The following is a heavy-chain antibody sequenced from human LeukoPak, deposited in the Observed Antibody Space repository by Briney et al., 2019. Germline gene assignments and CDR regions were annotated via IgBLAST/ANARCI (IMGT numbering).Heavy chain of an antibody. CDR3: QSRFLEWLLDY. D-gene: IGHD3-3*01. Sequence: PSETLSLTCTVSGGSISSNNYYWGWIRQPPGKGLEWIGSIYYGGYTYYNPSLKSRVTISVDTSKNQFSLKPSSVTAADTAIYYCQSRFLEWLLDYWGQGTLVTVSS. J-gene: IGHJ4*02. CDR1: GGSISSNNYY. CDR2: IYYGGYT. V-gene: IGHV4-39*01.